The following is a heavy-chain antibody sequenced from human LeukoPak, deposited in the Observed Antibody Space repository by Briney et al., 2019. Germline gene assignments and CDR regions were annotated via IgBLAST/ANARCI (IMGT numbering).Heavy chain of an antibody. V-gene: IGHV4-59*01. D-gene: IGHD3-10*01. CDR1: GGSISSYY. J-gene: IGHJ6*03. CDR3: ARIRYGSNIYRYYFMDV. Sequence: SETLSLTCTVSGGSISSYYWSWIRQPPGKGLEWIGYIYYSGSTNYNPSLKSRVTISVDTSKNQFSLRLSSVTAADTALYFCARIRYGSNIYRYYFMDVWGEGTTVTVSS. CDR2: IYYSGST.